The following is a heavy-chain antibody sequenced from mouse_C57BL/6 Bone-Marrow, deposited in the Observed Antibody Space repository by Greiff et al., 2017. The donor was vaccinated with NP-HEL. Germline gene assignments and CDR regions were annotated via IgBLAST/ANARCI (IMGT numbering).Heavy chain of an antibody. CDR2: IHPNSGST. J-gene: IGHJ2*01. CDR1: GYTFTSYW. Sequence: QVQLQQPGAELVKPGASVKLSCKASGYTFTSYWMHWVKQRPGQGLEWIGMIHPNSGSTNYNEKFKSKATLTVVKSSSTAYMQLSSLTSEDSAVYYCARKDGYYVVDYWGKGTTLTVSS. D-gene: IGHD2-3*01. V-gene: IGHV1-64*01. CDR3: ARKDGYYVVDY.